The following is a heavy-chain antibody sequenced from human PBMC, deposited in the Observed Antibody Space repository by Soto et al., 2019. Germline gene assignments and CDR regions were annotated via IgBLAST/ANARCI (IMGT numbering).Heavy chain of an antibody. V-gene: IGHV1-2*04. Sequence: ASVKVSCKASGYTFTGYYMHWVRQAPGQGLEWMGWINPNSGGTNYAQKFQGWVTMTRDTSISTAYMELSRLRSDDTAVYYCAIIWFGELISLDYRGLGTVLTVSS. CDR1: GYTFTGYY. CDR3: AIIWFGELISLDY. D-gene: IGHD3-10*01. J-gene: IGHJ4*02. CDR2: INPNSGGT.